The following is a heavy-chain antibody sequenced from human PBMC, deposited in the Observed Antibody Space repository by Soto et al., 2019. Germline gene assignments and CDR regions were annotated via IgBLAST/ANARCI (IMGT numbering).Heavy chain of an antibody. V-gene: IGHV1-18*01. CDR3: AREGPAPYYYYGMDV. CDR1: GYSFTTYG. J-gene: IGHJ6*02. Sequence: QVQLVQSGGEVKKPGASVKVSCKTSGYSFTTYGISWVRQAPGQGLEWMGWISAYNGNTNYAQKLQGRVTMTTDTSTSTAYMELRSLRSDDTVVYYWAREGPAPYYYYGMDVWGQGSTVTVSS. CDR2: ISAYNGNT.